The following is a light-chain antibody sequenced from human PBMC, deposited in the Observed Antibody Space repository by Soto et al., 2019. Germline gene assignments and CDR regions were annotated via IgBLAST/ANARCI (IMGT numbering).Light chain of an antibody. CDR3: QSYDTGLSGVI. CDR1: SSSIGAGYD. J-gene: IGLJ2*01. Sequence: QSVLTQPPSVSGAPGQRVTISCTGSSSSIGAGYDVHWYQQLPGTAPKLLIYGNSNRPSGVPDRFSGSKSGTSASLAITRLQAEDEADYYCQSYDTGLSGVIFGGGTKLTVL. V-gene: IGLV1-40*01. CDR2: GNS.